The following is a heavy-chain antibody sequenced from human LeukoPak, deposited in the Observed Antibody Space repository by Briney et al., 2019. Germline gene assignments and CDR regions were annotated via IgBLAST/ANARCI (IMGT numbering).Heavy chain of an antibody. Sequence: GGSLRLSCAASGFTLSDYYMTWIRQAPGKGLEWISYITSSGTTYYVDSLKGRFTISRDNAKTSLYLQMNNLRADDTAVYSCAKDRRRDDVLTGSFSDWGQGTLVTVSS. CDR3: AKDRRRDDVLTGSFSD. CDR1: GFTLSDYY. CDR2: ITSSGTT. V-gene: IGHV3-11*04. J-gene: IGHJ4*02. D-gene: IGHD3-9*01.